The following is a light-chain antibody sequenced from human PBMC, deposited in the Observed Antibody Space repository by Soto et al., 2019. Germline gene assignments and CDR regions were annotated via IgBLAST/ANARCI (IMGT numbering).Light chain of an antibody. Sequence: DIQMTQSPSSLSASVGDRVTITCRPSQSISSYLNWYQQKPGKAPNLLIYAASSLQSGVPSRFSGSGSGTDFTLTISSMQPEDFATYYCQQSYSSPRTFGQGTKVXIK. CDR1: QSISSY. J-gene: IGKJ1*01. V-gene: IGKV1-39*01. CDR3: QQSYSSPRT. CDR2: AAS.